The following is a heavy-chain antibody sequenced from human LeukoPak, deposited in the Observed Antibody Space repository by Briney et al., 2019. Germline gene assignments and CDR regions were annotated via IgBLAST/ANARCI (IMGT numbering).Heavy chain of an antibody. CDR1: GFTFDDYA. CDR3: AGGDIAAAGTMVLRY. CDR2: ISWNSGSI. Sequence: GGSLRLSCAASGFTFDDYAMHWVRQAPGKGLECLSGISWNSGSIGYADSVKCRFTISRDNAKNSLYLQMNSLRAEDMALYYCAGGDIAAAGTMVLRYWGQGTLVTVSS. D-gene: IGHD6-13*01. J-gene: IGHJ4*02. V-gene: IGHV3-9*03.